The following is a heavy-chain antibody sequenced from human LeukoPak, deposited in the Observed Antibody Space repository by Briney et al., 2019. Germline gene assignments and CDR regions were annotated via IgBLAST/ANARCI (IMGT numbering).Heavy chain of an antibody. CDR2: ISSSSSYI. CDR3: ASHYDYGDRGDY. V-gene: IGHV3-21*01. CDR1: GFTFSSYS. D-gene: IGHD4-17*01. J-gene: IGHJ4*02. Sequence: GGSLRLSCAASGFTFSSYSMYWVRQAPGKGLEWVSSISSSSSYIYYADSVKGRFTISRDNAKNSLYLQMNSLRAEDTAVYYCASHYDYGDRGDYWGQGTLVTVSS.